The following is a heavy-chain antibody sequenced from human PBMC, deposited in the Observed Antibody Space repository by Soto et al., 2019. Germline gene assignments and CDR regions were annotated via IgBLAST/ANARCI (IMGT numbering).Heavy chain of an antibody. J-gene: IGHJ4*02. CDR2: IYYSGST. CDR3: ARPGIAVAYY. D-gene: IGHD6-19*01. Sequence: QLQLQESGPGLVKPSETLSLTCTVSVGSISSSSYYWGWIRQPPGKGLEWIGSIYYSGSTYYNPSRKSRVTISVDTSKTQFALKLSTVTAADTAVYYCARPGIAVAYYWGQGTLVTVSS. CDR1: VGSISSSSYY. V-gene: IGHV4-39*01.